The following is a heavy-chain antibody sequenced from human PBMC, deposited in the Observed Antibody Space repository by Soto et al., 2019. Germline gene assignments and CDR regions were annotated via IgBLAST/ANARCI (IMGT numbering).Heavy chain of an antibody. J-gene: IGHJ5*02. CDR3: ARDYKTGTTSVIWWFDP. Sequence: QVQLVQSGAEVKKPGSSVKVSCKASGGTFSSYTISWVRQAPGQGLEWMGRIIPILGIANYAQKFQGRVTITADKSTSTAYMELSSLRSEDTAVYYCARDYKTGTTSVIWWFDPWGQGTLVTVSS. V-gene: IGHV1-69*08. CDR2: IIPILGIA. CDR1: GGTFSSYT. D-gene: IGHD1-1*01.